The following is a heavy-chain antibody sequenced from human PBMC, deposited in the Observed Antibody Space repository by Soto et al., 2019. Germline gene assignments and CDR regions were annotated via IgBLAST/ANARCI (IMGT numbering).Heavy chain of an antibody. Sequence: QVQLQQWGAGLLKPSETLSLTCAVYGGSFSGYYWSWIRQPPGKGLEWIGEINHSGSTNYNPSLKSRVTISVDTSKNQFSLKLSSVTAADTAVYYCARAKRWAVAGLDYWGQGTLVTVSS. CDR1: GGSFSGYY. J-gene: IGHJ4*02. D-gene: IGHD6-19*01. CDR2: INHSGST. CDR3: ARAKRWAVAGLDY. V-gene: IGHV4-34*01.